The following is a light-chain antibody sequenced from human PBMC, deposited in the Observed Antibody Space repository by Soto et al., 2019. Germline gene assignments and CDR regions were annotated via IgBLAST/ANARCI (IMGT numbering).Light chain of an antibody. Sequence: DIQMTQSPSTLSASVGDRVTITCRASQSISSWLAWYQQKPGKAAKLLIYDASSLESGVPSRFSGSGSGTEFTLTISSLQPDDFATYYCQQYNSYSWTFGQGTKLEIK. CDR2: DAS. V-gene: IGKV1-5*01. CDR1: QSISSW. J-gene: IGKJ2*01. CDR3: QQYNSYSWT.